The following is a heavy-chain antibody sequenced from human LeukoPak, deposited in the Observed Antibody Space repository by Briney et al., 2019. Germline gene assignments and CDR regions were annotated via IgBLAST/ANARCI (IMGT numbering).Heavy chain of an antibody. CDR2: IYPGDSDT. D-gene: IGHD3-3*01. CDR1: GYSFTSYW. J-gene: IGHJ4*02. Sequence: GESLKISCKGSGYSFTSYWIGWVRQMPGKGLEWMGIIYPGDSDTRYSPSFQGQVTISADKSISTAYLQWSSLKASDTAMYYCARGGYDFWSGYLFDYWGQGTLVTVSS. V-gene: IGHV5-51*01. CDR3: ARGGYDFWSGYLFDY.